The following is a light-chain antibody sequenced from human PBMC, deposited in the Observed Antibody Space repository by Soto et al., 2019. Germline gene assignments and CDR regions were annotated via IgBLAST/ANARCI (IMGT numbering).Light chain of an antibody. J-gene: IGKJ2*01. CDR2: GAS. V-gene: IGKV3-15*01. CDR3: QQYNNWPPMYT. Sequence: EIVMTQSPATLSVSPGERATLSCRASQSISSNLAWYQQKPGQAPRLLIYGASTRATGIPARFSGSGSGTKFTLTISSLQSEDFAVYYCQQYNNWPPMYTFGQGTK. CDR1: QSISSN.